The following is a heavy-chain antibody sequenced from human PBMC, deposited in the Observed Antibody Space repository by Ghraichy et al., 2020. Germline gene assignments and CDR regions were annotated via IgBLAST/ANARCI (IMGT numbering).Heavy chain of an antibody. D-gene: IGHD6-19*01. Sequence: GTLSLTCTVSGASISSNWWSWVRQPPGKGLEWVGEIYHTGRTNYNPSLMSRVSISMDQSENHFSIELHSVTAADTAMYYCARHIGVTGTRGFDYWGQGALVTVSS. CDR1: GASISSNW. CDR3: ARHIGVTGTRGFDY. CDR2: IYHTGRT. V-gene: IGHV4-4*02. J-gene: IGHJ4*02.